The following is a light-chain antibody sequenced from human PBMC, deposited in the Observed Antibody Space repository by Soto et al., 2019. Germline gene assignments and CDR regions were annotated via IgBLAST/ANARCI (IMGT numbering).Light chain of an antibody. Sequence: QSALTQPPSASGSPGQSVTISCTGTSSDVGGYNFVSWYQQHPGKAPKLMIYEVSERPSGVPDRFSGSKSGNTASLTVSGLQAEDEADYYCSSYAGNNIVVFGGGTKLNVL. CDR1: SSDVGGYNF. CDR3: SSYAGNNIVV. V-gene: IGLV2-8*01. CDR2: EVS. J-gene: IGLJ2*01.